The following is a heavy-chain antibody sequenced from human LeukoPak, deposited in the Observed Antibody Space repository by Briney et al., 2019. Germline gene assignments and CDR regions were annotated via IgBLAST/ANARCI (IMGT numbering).Heavy chain of an antibody. D-gene: IGHD2-15*01. J-gene: IGHJ6*04. CDR3: AREDCSGGSCYPYYYGMDV. CDR1: GGSISSYY. V-gene: IGHV4-59*01. CDR2: IYYSGST. Sequence: SETLSLTCTVSGGSISSYYWSWIRQPPGKGLEWIGYIYYSGSTNYNPSLKSRVTISVDTSKNQFSLKLSSVTAADTAVYYCAREDCSGGSCYPYYYGMDVWGKGTTVTVSS.